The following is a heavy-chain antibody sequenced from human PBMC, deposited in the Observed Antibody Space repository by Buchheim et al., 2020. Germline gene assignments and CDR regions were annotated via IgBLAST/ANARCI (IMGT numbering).Heavy chain of an antibody. J-gene: IGHJ6*02. CDR1: GFTFSSYW. CDR3: AGQLMTTVTTMDV. D-gene: IGHD4-17*01. V-gene: IGHV3-74*01. CDR2: INSDGRYT. Sequence: EVQLVESGGGLVQPGGSLRLSCAASGFTFSSYWMHWVRRAPGKGLVWVSRINSDGRYTNYAASVKGRFTVSRDNAKNTLYLQMDSLRTEDTAVYYCAGQLMTTVTTMDVWGQGTT.